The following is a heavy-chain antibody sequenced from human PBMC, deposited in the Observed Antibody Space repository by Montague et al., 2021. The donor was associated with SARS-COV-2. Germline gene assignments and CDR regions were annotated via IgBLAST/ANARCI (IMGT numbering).Heavy chain of an antibody. D-gene: IGHD3-10*01. CDR2: IYYSGTA. CDR1: GGSISTYY. V-gene: IGHV4-59*08. CDR3: ARLVGGRETRFDP. Sequence: SETLSITCTVSGGSISTYYWSWIRQPPGKGLEWIGYIYYSGTANYNPSLKSRVTISVDTSKNQFSLKVRSVTAADTAVYYCARLVGGRETRFDPWGQGTLVTVSS. J-gene: IGHJ5*02.